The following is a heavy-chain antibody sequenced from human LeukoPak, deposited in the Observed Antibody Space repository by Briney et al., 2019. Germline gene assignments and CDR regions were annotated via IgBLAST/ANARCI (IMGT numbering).Heavy chain of an antibody. CDR3: ARWTGTTGLDY. D-gene: IGHD1-1*01. CDR2: INPSGGST. J-gene: IGHJ4*02. CDR1: GYSFSSYY. V-gene: IGHV1-46*01. Sequence: GASVKVSCKASGYSFSSYYMHWVRQAPGQGLEWMGIINPSGGSTTYAQKFRDRVTMTRDMSTTTVYMELSSLKSEDTAVYYCARWTGTTGLDYWGQGTLVTVSS.